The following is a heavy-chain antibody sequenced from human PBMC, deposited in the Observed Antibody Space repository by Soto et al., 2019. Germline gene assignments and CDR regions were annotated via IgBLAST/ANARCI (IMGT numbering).Heavy chain of an antibody. D-gene: IGHD6-19*01. CDR3: GRVDISGWYGSGPVDY. CDR1: GYTFSSYG. Sequence: QVHLVQSGAEVKKPGASVKVSCKAAGYTFSSYGVSWVRQAPGQGLEWVGWSSPYNGHTNSAQKVQGRVTLTTDTSANIAYMELRNLRSDDTAIYYCGRVDISGWYGSGPVDYWGQGTLVTVSS. J-gene: IGHJ4*02. CDR2: SSPYNGHT. V-gene: IGHV1-18*01.